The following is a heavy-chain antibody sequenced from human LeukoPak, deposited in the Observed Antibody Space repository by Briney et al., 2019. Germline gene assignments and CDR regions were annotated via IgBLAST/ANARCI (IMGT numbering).Heavy chain of an antibody. V-gene: IGHV3-23*01. CDR2: ISGSGGST. CDR3: ARDLRVAGTGLIPYYYYYYMDV. Sequence: GGSLRLSCAASGFTFDNYGMSWVRQAPGKGLEWVSAISGSGGSTYSADSVKGRFTISRDNSKNTLYLQMNSLRAEDTAVYYCARDLRVAGTGLIPYYYYYYMDVWGKGTTVTVSS. CDR1: GFTFDNYG. J-gene: IGHJ6*03. D-gene: IGHD6-19*01.